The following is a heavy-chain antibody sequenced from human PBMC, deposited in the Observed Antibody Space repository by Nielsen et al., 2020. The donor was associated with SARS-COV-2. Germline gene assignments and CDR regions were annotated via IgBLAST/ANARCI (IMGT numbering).Heavy chain of an antibody. CDR1: GASISSGGYF. Sequence: LRLSCTVSGASISSGGYFWSWIRQHPGKGLEWIGYIYFSGRTCYNPSLKSRVTISVDTSKNQFSLSLRSVTAADTAVYYCARESSGYDHYNYGMDVWGQWTTVTVSS. D-gene: IGHD5-12*01. CDR3: ARESSGYDHYNYGMDV. V-gene: IGHV4-31*03. CDR2: IYFSGRT. J-gene: IGHJ6*02.